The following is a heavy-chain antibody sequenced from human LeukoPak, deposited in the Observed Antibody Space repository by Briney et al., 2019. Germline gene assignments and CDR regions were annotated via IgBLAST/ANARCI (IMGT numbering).Heavy chain of an antibody. CDR1: GYTFTCYY. D-gene: IGHD3-10*01. Sequence: ASVKVSCKASGYTFTCYYIHWVRQAPGQGLEWMGWINPNSGGTNYAQKFQGRVTMTRDTSISTVYMELSRLRSDDTAVYYCARDGLGRSAFDIWGQGTMVTVSS. CDR3: ARDGLGRSAFDI. J-gene: IGHJ3*02. V-gene: IGHV1-2*02. CDR2: INPNSGGT.